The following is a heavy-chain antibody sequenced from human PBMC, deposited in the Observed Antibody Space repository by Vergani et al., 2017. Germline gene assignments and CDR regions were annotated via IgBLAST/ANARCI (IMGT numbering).Heavy chain of an antibody. D-gene: IGHD3-3*01. CDR1: GFTFTNYD. CDR3: IRGGPRIFGVGYMDV. Sequence: EVQLVQSGGGLVQPGGSLRLSCTGSGFTFTNYDMHWVRQSTRKGLEWVSVIGTAGDTYYADSVNGRFTISRENAKKSFYLQMNSLTADDTAVYYCIRGGPRIFGVGYMDVWGEGTTVTVSS. CDR2: IGTAGDT. J-gene: IGHJ6*04. V-gene: IGHV3-13*01.